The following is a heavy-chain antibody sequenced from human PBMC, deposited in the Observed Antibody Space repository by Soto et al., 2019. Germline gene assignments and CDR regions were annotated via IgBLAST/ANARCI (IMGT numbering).Heavy chain of an antibody. D-gene: IGHD2-21*01. J-gene: IGHJ4*02. CDR2: IIPMFPTT. V-gene: IGHV1-69*06. CDR3: TKDGDSADYGY. CDR1: GATFGRNV. Sequence: VNLLHSGLEVKSPGSSVRVSCKASGATFGRNVIHWLRKAPEKGLEWMGGIIPMFPTTNYAQKFKGRLTIYADKSTGTAYMEMTSLRSEDTAVYYCTKDGDSADYGYWGQGTLVTVSS.